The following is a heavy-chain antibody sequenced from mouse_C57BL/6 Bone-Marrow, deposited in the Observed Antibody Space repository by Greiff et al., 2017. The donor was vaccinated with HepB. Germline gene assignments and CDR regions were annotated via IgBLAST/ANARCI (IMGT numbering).Heavy chain of an antibody. CDR1: GFTFSSYT. V-gene: IGHV5-9*01. Sequence: EVKVVESGGGLVKPGGSLKLSCAASGFTFSSYTMSWVRQTPEKRLEWVATISGGGGNTYYPDSVKGRFTISRDNAKNTLYLQMSSLRSDDTALFYCSRDVYCPYYFDYWGQGTTLTVSS. CDR3: SRDVYCPYYFDY. CDR2: ISGGGGNT. J-gene: IGHJ2*01. D-gene: IGHD2-3*01.